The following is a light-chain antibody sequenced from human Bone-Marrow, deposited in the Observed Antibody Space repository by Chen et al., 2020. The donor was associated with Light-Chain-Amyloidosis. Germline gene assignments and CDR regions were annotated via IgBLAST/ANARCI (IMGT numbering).Light chain of an antibody. J-gene: IGKJ4*01. Sequence: EIVLTQSPDTLSLSPGEGANLSCRASQTISRHDLTWYQQKFGQAPRLLIYGSSSRATGIPDRFTVSGSRTDFTLTINRLEPEDFAMYYCQQYGTSPLTFGGGTKVEIK. CDR3: QQYGTSPLT. V-gene: IGKV3-20*01. CDR1: QTISRHD. CDR2: GSS.